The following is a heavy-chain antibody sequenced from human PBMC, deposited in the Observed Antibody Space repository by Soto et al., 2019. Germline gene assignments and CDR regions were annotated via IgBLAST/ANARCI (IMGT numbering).Heavy chain of an antibody. D-gene: IGHD6-19*01. Sequence: SETLCLTCPDARASISRGTHYWNSIRQHPGKGLEWVGNIYYRGTTYYNPFFKSRVTISVDTSENQFSLRLSSVTVADTSVYYCARVKVCSGCRNWFDPWGQGTPVTVSS. CDR2: IYYRGTT. V-gene: IGHV4-31*03. J-gene: IGHJ5*02. CDR3: ARVKVCSGCRNWFDP. CDR1: RASISRGTHY.